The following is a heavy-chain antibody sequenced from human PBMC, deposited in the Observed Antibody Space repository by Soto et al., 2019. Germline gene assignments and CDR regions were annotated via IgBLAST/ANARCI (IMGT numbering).Heavy chain of an antibody. J-gene: IGHJ6*02. CDR2: INAGNGNT. Sequence: ASVKVSCKASGYTFTSYAMHWVRQAPGQRLEWMGWINAGNGNTKYSQKFQGRVTITRDTSASTAYMELSSLRSEDTAVYYCARPAIVVVPAAYAVDYYYYGMDVWGQGTTVTVSS. V-gene: IGHV1-3*01. CDR1: GYTFTSYA. CDR3: ARPAIVVVPAAYAVDYYYYGMDV. D-gene: IGHD2-2*01.